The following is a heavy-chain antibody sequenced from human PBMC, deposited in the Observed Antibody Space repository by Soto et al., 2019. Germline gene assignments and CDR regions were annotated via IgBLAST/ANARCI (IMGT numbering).Heavy chain of an antibody. CDR1: GFTFSSYG. CDR2: IWYDGSNK. J-gene: IGHJ4*02. D-gene: IGHD2-2*01. V-gene: IGHV3-33*06. CDR3: AKLGSSTWSPHYYFDY. Sequence: PGGSLRLSCAASGFTFSSYGMHWVRQAPGKGLEWVAVIWYDGSNKYYADSVKGRFTISRDNSKNTLYLQMNSLRAEDTAICYCAKLGSSTWSPHYYFDYWGQGTLVTVSS.